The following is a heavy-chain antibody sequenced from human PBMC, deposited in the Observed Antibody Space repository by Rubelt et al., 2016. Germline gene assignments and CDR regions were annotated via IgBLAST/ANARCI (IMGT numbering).Heavy chain of an antibody. V-gene: IGHV3-23*01. J-gene: IGHJ5*02. CDR3: ARTSGYDSGWNDA. CDR2: ISGSGGST. CDR1: GFTFSSYA. D-gene: IGHD6-19*01. Sequence: EVQLLESGGGLVQPGGSLRLSCAASGFTFSSYAMSWVRQAPGKGLEWVSAISGSGGSTYYADSVKGRFTISRDNSKNALYLRMNSLRVDDTAVYYCARTSGYDSGWNDAGGQGTLVTVSS.